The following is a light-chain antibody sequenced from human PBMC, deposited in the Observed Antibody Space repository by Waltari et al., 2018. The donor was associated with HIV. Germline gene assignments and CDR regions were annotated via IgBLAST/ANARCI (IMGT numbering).Light chain of an antibody. J-gene: IGKJ4*01. V-gene: IGKV3-11*01. Sequence: EIVLTQSPDTLSLSPGERATLFCRPSQSVSSYLARYQQKPGQAPRLLIIDASNRATGIPARFSGSGAGTDFTLTISSLEPEDFAVYYCQQRSNWPPLTFGGGTKVEIK. CDR3: QQRSNWPPLT. CDR2: DAS. CDR1: QSVSSY.